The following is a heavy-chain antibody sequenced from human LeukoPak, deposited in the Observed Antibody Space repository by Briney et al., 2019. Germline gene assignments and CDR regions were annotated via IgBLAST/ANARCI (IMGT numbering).Heavy chain of an antibody. Sequence: SETLSLTCTVSGGSISSYYWSWIRQPAGKGLEWIGRIYTSWSTNYNPSLKSRVTMSVDTSKNHLSLKVSSLTAAAAAVYYCARRYYASRGSYYFDYWGQGPLVTVSS. CDR2: IYTSWST. V-gene: IGHV4-4*07. CDR3: ARRYYASRGSYYFDY. D-gene: IGHD3-22*01. J-gene: IGHJ4*02. CDR1: GGSISSYY.